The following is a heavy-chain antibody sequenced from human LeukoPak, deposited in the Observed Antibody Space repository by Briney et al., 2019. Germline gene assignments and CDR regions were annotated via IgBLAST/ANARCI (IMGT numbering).Heavy chain of an antibody. D-gene: IGHD6-25*01. CDR3: ARTTSFTASGYDY. Sequence: ASVKVSCKASGYTFTNYHINWVRQATGQGLEWMGWMNPNNGDSAYARHFQGRVTITSDTSLSTSYTEPRRLRSDGTAVYFCARTTSFTASGYDYWGQGTLVTVSS. CDR1: GYTFTNYH. V-gene: IGHV1-8*03. CDR2: MNPNNGDS. J-gene: IGHJ4*02.